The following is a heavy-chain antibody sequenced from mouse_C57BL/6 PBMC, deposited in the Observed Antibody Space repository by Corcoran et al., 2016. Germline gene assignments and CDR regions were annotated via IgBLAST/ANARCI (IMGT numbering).Heavy chain of an antibody. CDR3: ARSQPTIVTRCGFAY. V-gene: IGHV9-2*01. D-gene: IGHD2-5*01. J-gene: IGHJ3*01. CDR2: INTYSGVP. Sequence: QIQLVQSGPELKKHGETVKISCKASGYTFTEYPMHWVKQAPGKGLKWMGMINTYSGVPTYADDFKGRFAFSLETSASTDYLQIKTLKNEDTATYFCARSQPTIVTRCGFAYWGQGTLVTVSA. CDR1: GYTFTEYP.